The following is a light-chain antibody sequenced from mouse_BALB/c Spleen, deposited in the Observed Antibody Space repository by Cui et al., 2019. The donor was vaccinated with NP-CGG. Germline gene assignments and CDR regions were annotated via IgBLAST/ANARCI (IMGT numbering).Light chain of an antibody. CDR3: ALWYSNHWV. J-gene: IGLJ1*01. CDR2: GTN. Sequence: QAVVPQESALTTSPGETVTFTCRSSTGAVTTSNYANWVQKKPDHLFTGLIGGTNNRAPGVPARFSGSLIGDKAALTITGAQTEDEAIYFCALWYSNHWVFGGGTKLTVL. V-gene: IGLV1*01. CDR1: TGAVTTSNY.